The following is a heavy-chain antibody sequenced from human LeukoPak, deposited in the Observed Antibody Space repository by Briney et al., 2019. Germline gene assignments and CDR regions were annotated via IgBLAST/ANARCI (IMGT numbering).Heavy chain of an antibody. V-gene: IGHV5-51*01. J-gene: IGHJ4*02. Sequence: GESLKISCRASGNSFSTNWIGWVRQMPGKGLEWMGVIYPGDSDTRYSPSFQGQVTMSADKSISTAYLQWSSLKASDSAMYYCGRGGYSGYEFDCWGQGTLVSVSS. CDR2: IYPGDSDT. D-gene: IGHD5-12*01. CDR3: GRGGYSGYEFDC. CDR1: GNSFSTNW.